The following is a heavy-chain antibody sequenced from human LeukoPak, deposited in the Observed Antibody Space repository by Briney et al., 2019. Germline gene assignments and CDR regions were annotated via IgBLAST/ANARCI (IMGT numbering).Heavy chain of an antibody. J-gene: IGHJ5*02. CDR2: IYPGDPDT. CDR3: ARQSGRGNWFDP. CDR1: GYSFTTYW. D-gene: IGHD3-3*01. V-gene: IGHV5-51*01. Sequence: KPGESLRISCKGSGYSFTTYWIGWVRQMSGKGLEWMGIIYPGDPDTRYSPSFQGQVTISADKSISTAYLQWSSLKASDSAMYYCARQSGRGNWFDPWGQGTLVTVSS.